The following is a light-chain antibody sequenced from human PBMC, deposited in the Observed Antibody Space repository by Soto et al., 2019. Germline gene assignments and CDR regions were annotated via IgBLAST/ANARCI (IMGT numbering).Light chain of an antibody. V-gene: IGLV1-44*01. J-gene: IGLJ3*02. CDR2: TND. CDR3: ETWDDSLKGV. CDR1: SSNIGSNA. Sequence: QSVLTQPPSASGTPGQRVTISCSGSSSNIGSNAVNWFQQVPGTAPKLLIYTNDQRPSGVPDRFSGSKSGTSASLAISGLQSEDEADYYCETWDDSLKGVFGGGTKLTVL.